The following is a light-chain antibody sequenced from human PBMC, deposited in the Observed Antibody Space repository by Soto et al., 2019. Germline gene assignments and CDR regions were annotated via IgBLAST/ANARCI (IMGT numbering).Light chain of an antibody. Sequence: QSVVTQPPSVSGAPGQRVTISCTGTSSNIGAGYDVHWYQHLPGTAPKLLIYGNTIRPSGVPDRFSGSKSGTSASLAITGLQAEDEADYYCAAWDDSLNGVVFGGGTKLTVL. V-gene: IGLV1-40*01. CDR2: GNT. J-gene: IGLJ2*01. CDR3: AAWDDSLNGVV. CDR1: SSNIGAGYD.